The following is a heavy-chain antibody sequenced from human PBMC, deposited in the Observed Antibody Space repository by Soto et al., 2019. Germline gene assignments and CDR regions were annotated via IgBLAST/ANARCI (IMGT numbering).Heavy chain of an antibody. Sequence: GGSLRLSCVASGFNIDDYDMHWVRQAPGKGLEWVSGISWNSGRTVNADSVKGRSTISRDNDKNSLYLQMNSLRTEDTAFYYCTKDRSWNYIFDLWGQGTLVTVSS. CDR1: GFNIDDYD. D-gene: IGHD1-7*01. V-gene: IGHV3-9*01. CDR2: ISWNSGRT. CDR3: TKDRSWNYIFDL. J-gene: IGHJ4*02.